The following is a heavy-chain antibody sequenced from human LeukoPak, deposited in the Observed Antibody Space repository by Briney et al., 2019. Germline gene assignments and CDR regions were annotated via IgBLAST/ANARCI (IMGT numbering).Heavy chain of an antibody. D-gene: IGHD6-19*01. CDR3: ARGIIAGIAVAGGPDY. CDR1: GYTFTSYG. Sequence: GASVKVSCKASGYTFTSYGISWVRQAPGQGLEWMGWINANSGGTNYAQKFQGRVTMTRDTSISTAYMELSRLRSDDTAVYYCARGIIAGIAVAGGPDYWGQGTLVTVSS. J-gene: IGHJ4*02. CDR2: INANSGGT. V-gene: IGHV1-2*02.